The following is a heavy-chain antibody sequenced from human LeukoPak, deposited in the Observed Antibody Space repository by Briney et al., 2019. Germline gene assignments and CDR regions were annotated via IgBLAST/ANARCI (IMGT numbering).Heavy chain of an antibody. CDR2: IIPTFGTA. Sequence: ASVKVSCKASGGTFTSYAISWVRQAPGQGLEWMGGIIPTFGTANYAQKFQGRVTITADKSTSTAYMELSSLRPDDTAVYYCARVGPYVLRYFDWLLSVDYYFDYWGQGTLVTVSS. V-gene: IGHV1-69*06. CDR1: GGTFTSYA. J-gene: IGHJ4*02. D-gene: IGHD3-9*01. CDR3: ARVGPYVLRYFDWLLSVDYYFDY.